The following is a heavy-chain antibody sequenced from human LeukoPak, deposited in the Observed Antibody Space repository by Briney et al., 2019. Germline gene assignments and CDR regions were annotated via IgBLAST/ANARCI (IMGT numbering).Heavy chain of an antibody. J-gene: IGHJ4*02. CDR1: GFTFSSYA. D-gene: IGHD3-3*01. V-gene: IGHV3-23*01. CDR3: AKVSDFWSGYFSY. Sequence: GGSLGLSCAASGFTFSSYAMSWVRQAPGKGLEWVSAISGSGGSTYYADSVKGRFTISRDNSKNTLYLQMNSLRAEDTAVYYCAKVSDFWSGYFSYWGQGTLVTVSS. CDR2: ISGSGGST.